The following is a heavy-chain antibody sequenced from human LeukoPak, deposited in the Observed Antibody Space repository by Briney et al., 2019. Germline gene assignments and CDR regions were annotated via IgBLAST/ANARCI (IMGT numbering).Heavy chain of an antibody. V-gene: IGHV3-30*02. CDR3: AKVSQYYDFWSGYPSYYMDV. J-gene: IGHJ6*03. CDR1: GFTFSSYG. D-gene: IGHD3-3*01. CDR2: IRYDGSNK. Sequence: GGSLRLSCAASGFTFSSYGMHWVRQAPGKGLEWVAFIRYDGSNKYYADSVKGRFTISRDNAKNTLYLQMNSLRAEVTAVYYCAKVSQYYDFWSGYPSYYMDVWGKGTTVTVSS.